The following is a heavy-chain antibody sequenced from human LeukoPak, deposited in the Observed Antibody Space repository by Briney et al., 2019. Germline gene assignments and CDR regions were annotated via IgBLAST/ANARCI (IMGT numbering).Heavy chain of an antibody. Sequence: ASVKVSCKASGYTFTSYDINWVRQATGQGLEWMGWMNPNTGNTGYAQKFQGRFTMTRDTSISTAYMELSRLRSDDTAVYYCAKNYYGSGRRQNWFDPWGQGTLVTVSS. CDR1: GYTFTSYD. CDR3: AKNYYGSGRRQNWFDP. CDR2: MNPNTGNT. J-gene: IGHJ5*02. D-gene: IGHD3-10*01. V-gene: IGHV1-8*01.